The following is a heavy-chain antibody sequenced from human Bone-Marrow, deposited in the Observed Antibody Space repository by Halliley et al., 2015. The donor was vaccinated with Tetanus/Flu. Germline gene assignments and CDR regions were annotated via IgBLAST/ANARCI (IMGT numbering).Heavy chain of an antibody. CDR2: IVPMLDAT. J-gene: IGHJ4*02. V-gene: IGHV1-69*11. D-gene: IGHD1-26*01. Sequence: QLVQSGAEVKKPGSSVKVSCKASGGTFTTYTLMWVRQAPGQGLEWMGRIVPMLDATKYAQKFQGRVSITADEATSTVYMELNSLRFDDPAVYYCAPSVQWGDPIFWGQGTLVTVSS. CDR1: GGTFTTYT. CDR3: APSVQWGDPIF.